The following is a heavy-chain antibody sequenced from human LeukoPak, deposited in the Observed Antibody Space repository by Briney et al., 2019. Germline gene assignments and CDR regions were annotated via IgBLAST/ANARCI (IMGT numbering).Heavy chain of an antibody. CDR2: INPDSGGT. CDR1: GYTFTGYY. Sequence: ASVKVSCKASGYTFTGYYMHWVRQAPGQGLEWMGWINPDSGGTNYAQKFQGWVTMTRDTSISTAYMELSRLRSDDTAVYYCARTPDQQQLAADYWGQGTLVTVSS. V-gene: IGHV1-2*04. J-gene: IGHJ4*02. D-gene: IGHD6-13*01. CDR3: ARTPDQQQLAADY.